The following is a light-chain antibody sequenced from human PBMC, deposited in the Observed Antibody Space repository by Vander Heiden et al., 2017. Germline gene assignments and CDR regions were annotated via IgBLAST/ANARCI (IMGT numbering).Light chain of an antibody. V-gene: IGKV3-15*01. Sequence: EVLMTQSPATLSVSPGDRVTLSCRASQSVGSNLAWYQQKSGQAPRLLIYGASTRATGTEFTLTISSLQSEDFAVYYCQQYNKGPPITFGPGTKMEIK. CDR2: GAS. CDR1: QSVGSN. J-gene: IGKJ3*01. CDR3: QQYNKGPPIT.